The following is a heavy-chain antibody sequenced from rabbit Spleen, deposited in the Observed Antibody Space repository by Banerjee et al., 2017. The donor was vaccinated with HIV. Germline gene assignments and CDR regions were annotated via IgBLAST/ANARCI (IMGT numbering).Heavy chain of an antibody. CDR1: GFSFSSNDY. Sequence: QSLEESGGDLVKPGASLTLTCTASGFSFSSNDYMCWVRQAPGKGLEWISCIAGSSSAFTYSATWAKGRFTVSKSSSTTVTLQMTSLTVADTATYFCARDTGSSFSSYGMDLWGQGTLVTVS. V-gene: IGHV1S40*01. CDR3: ARDTGSSFSSYGMDL. CDR2: IAGSSSAFT. D-gene: IGHD8-1*01. J-gene: IGHJ6*01.